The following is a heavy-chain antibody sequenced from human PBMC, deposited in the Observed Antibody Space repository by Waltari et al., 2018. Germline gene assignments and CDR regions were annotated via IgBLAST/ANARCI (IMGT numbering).Heavy chain of an antibody. CDR3: ARDSAYYGSGSFNWFDP. Sequence: QVQLVQSGAEVKKPGASVKVSCKASGYTFTGNYMHWVRQAPGQGLEWMRRINPNSGGTNYAQKFQGRVNMTRDTSTSTAYMELSRLRSDDTAVYYCARDSAYYGSGSFNWFDPWGQGTLVTVSS. CDR2: INPNSGGT. CDR1: GYTFTGNY. D-gene: IGHD3-10*01. V-gene: IGHV1-2*06. J-gene: IGHJ5*02.